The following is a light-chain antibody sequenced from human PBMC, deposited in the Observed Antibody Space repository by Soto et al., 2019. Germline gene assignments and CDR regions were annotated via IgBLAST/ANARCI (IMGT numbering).Light chain of an antibody. J-gene: IGLJ3*02. Sequence: QSALTQPASVSGSPGQSITISCTGTSSDVGGYNYVSWYQQHPGKAPKLMIYEVSNRPSGVSNRFSGSKSGNTASLTISGLQAEDEADYYCSSYTSSSFSRVFGGGTKLTVL. CDR1: SSDVGGYNY. V-gene: IGLV2-14*01. CDR3: SSYTSSSFSRV. CDR2: EVS.